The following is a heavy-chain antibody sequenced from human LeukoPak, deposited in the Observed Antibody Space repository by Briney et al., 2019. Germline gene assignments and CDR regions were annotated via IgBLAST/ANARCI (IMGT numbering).Heavy chain of an antibody. D-gene: IGHD2-2*02. Sequence: ASVKVSCKACGYTFTSYYIHLVRQGPGDGLEWMGVINPSGGSTSYAQKFQGRVTMTRDMSTSTVYMELSSLRSEDTAVYYCARVAAEVVGVPGAIGFGWLRRDYYYMDVWGKGTTVTVSS. CDR1: GYTFTSYY. J-gene: IGHJ6*03. CDR3: ARVAAEVVGVPGAIGFGWLRRDYYYMDV. V-gene: IGHV1-46*01. CDR2: INPSGGST.